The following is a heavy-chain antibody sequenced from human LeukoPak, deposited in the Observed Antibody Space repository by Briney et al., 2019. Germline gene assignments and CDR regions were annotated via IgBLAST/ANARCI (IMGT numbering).Heavy chain of an antibody. CDR2: IYDSGST. V-gene: IGHV4-59*12. CDR1: GGSISTYS. J-gene: IGHJ4*02. D-gene: IGHD3-22*01. CDR3: ARADSRGFYAFDY. Sequence: PSETLSLTCTVSGGSISTYSWSWIRQPPGKGLEWIGEIYDSGSTNYNPSLESRVTMSVDKSKNQFSLTLRSVTAADTAVYYCARADSRGFYAFDYWGQGTLVPVSS.